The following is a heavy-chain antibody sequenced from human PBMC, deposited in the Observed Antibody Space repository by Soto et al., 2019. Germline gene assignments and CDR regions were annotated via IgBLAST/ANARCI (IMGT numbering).Heavy chain of an antibody. J-gene: IGHJ3*02. CDR3: ARDSDDAFDI. V-gene: IGHV3-15*07. CDR1: GFTFSNAW. CDR2: IKSKTDGGTT. Sequence: GGSLRLSCASSGFTFSNAWMNWVRQAPGKGLEWVGRIKSKTDGGTTDYAAPVKGRFTISRDDSKNTLYLQMNSLRAEDTAVYYCARDSDDAFDIWGQGTMVTVSS.